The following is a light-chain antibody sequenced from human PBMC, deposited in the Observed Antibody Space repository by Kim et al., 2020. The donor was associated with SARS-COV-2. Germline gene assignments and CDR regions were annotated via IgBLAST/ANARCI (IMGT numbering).Light chain of an antibody. Sequence: DIQMTQSPSSLSASVGDRVTITCRASQSITNYLNWYQQKPRKAPKLLISAASSLQSGVPSRFSGSGSGTDFTLTISSLQPEDFATYYCQQSYSTPSTFGQGTRLEIK. CDR3: QQSYSTPST. V-gene: IGKV1-39*01. J-gene: IGKJ5*01. CDR1: QSITNY. CDR2: AAS.